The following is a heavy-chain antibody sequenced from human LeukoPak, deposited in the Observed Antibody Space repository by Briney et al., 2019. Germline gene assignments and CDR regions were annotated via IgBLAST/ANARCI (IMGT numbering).Heavy chain of an antibody. CDR1: GGSIRSYY. CDR3: ARGPARGYCSSTSCYVFDY. D-gene: IGHD2-2*01. V-gene: IGHV4-59*01. J-gene: IGHJ4*02. CDR2: IYYSGST. Sequence: SETLSLTCTVSGGSIRSYYWSWIRQPPGKGLEWIGYIYYSGSTNYNPSLKSRVTISVDTSKNQFPLKLSSVTAADTAVYYCARGPARGYCSSTSCYVFDYWGQGSLVIVSS.